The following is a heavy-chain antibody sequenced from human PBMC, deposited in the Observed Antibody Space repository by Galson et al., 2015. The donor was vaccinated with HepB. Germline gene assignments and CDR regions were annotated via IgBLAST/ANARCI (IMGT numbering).Heavy chain of an antibody. Sequence: QSGAEVKKPGESLKISCKGSGYSFANYWIGWVRQMPGKGLEWMGIIYPGDSDTRYSPSFQGQVTISADKSINTAYLQWSSLKASDTAMYYCVRRAPDAEYFHYCGQGTLVTVSS. CDR1: GYSFANYW. V-gene: IGHV5-51*01. CDR3: VRRAPDAEYFHY. CDR2: IYPGDSDT. J-gene: IGHJ1*01.